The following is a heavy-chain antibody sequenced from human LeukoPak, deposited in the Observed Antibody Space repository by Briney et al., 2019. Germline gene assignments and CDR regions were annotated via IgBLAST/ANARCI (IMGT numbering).Heavy chain of an antibody. CDR1: RFTFSNYC. J-gene: IGHJ4*02. CDR2: IWSDGSNK. Sequence: PGRSLRLSCAASRFTFSNYCMHWVRQAPGKGLEWVAVIWSDGSNKYYADSVKGRFTISRDNSKNTLFLLMNGLRAEDTAVYYCARDRSSWSPFYYFDFWGRGTLVTVSS. V-gene: IGHV3-33*01. CDR3: ARDRSSWSPFYYFDF. D-gene: IGHD6-13*01.